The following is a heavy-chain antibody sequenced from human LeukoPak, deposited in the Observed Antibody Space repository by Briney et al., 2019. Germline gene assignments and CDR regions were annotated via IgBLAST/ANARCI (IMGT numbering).Heavy chain of an antibody. CDR1: GYTFTSYA. Sequence: ASVKVSCKASGYTFTSYAMHWVRQAPGQRLEWMGWINAGNGNTKYSQKFQGRVTITRDTSASTAYMELSRLRSDDTAVYYCARAPRAGYSGYDCDYWGQGTLVTVSS. CDR2: INAGNGNT. J-gene: IGHJ4*02. CDR3: ARAPRAGYSGYDCDY. D-gene: IGHD5-12*01. V-gene: IGHV1-3*01.